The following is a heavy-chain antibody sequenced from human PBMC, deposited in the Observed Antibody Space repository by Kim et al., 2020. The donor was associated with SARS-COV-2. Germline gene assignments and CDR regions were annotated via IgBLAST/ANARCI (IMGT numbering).Heavy chain of an antibody. CDR3: ARGPNYSPFDY. V-gene: IGHV3-48*03. Sequence: SGTTIYYAASVRGRFTNYGDNDKNSLFLQMNSLRAEDTAVYYCARGPNYSPFDYWGQGTLVTVSS. CDR2: SGTTI. J-gene: IGHJ4*02. D-gene: IGHD4-4*01.